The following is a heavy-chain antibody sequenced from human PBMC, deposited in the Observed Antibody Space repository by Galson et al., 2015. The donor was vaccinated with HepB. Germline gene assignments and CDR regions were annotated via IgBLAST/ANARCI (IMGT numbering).Heavy chain of an antibody. D-gene: IGHD3-9*01. CDR1: GFTFSSYG. Sequence: CAASGFTFSSYGMHWVRQAPGKGLEWVAFIRYDGSNKYYADSVKGRFTISRDNSKNTLYLQMKSLRAEDTAGYYCAKEGGSYDRGEVFDYWGQGTLVTVSS. V-gene: IGHV3-30*02. J-gene: IGHJ4*02. CDR2: IRYDGSNK. CDR3: AKEGGSYDRGEVFDY.